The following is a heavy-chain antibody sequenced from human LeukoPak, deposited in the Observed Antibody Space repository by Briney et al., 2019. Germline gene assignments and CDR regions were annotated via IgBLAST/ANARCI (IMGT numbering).Heavy chain of an antibody. CDR2: ISGHNGDT. CDR1: GYTFTRYG. CDR3: ATSSEAHGWFGP. Sequence: ASVKVSCKASGYTFTRYGISGVRQAPGQGLEWLGWISGHNGDTKYAQKFQGTVFVTADTTKSTAYLDLTSLTSADTAVYYCATSSEAHGWFGPWGQGTLVIVS. V-gene: IGHV1-18*01. J-gene: IGHJ5*02.